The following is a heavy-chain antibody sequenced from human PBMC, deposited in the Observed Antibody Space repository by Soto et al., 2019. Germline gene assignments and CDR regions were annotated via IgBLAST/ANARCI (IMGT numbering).Heavy chain of an antibody. Sequence: PGESLKISCKGSGYSFTSYWIGWVRQMPGKGLEWMGIIYPGDSDTRYSLSFQGQVTISADKSISTAYLQWSSLKASDTAMYYCARQNVKSQTYYDILTGYYSGPWDYWGQGALVTVSS. CDR1: GYSFTSYW. V-gene: IGHV5-51*01. CDR3: ARQNVKSQTYYDILTGYYSGPWDY. CDR2: IYPGDSDT. D-gene: IGHD3-9*01. J-gene: IGHJ4*02.